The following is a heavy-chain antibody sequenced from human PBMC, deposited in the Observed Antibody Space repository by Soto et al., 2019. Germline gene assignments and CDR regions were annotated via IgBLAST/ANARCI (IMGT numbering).Heavy chain of an antibody. CDR3: ASLPRGYCTSTTCHTAFDY. V-gene: IGHV5-51*01. CDR1: GYIFANYW. CDR2: VYAGDSDT. J-gene: IGHJ4*02. Sequence: GESLKISCKGSGYIFANYWIGWVRQMPGKGLEWMGIVYAGDSDTKYSPSFQGQVTISADKSISTAYLQWSSLKASDTAMYYCASLPRGYCTSTTCHTAFDYWGQGTLVTVSS. D-gene: IGHD2-2*02.